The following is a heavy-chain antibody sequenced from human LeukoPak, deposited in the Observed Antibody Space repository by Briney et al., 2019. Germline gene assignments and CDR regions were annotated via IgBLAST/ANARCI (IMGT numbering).Heavy chain of an antibody. CDR2: INHSGST. Sequence: PSETLSLTCAAYGGSFSGYYWSWIRQPPGKGLEWIGEINHSGSTNYNPSLKSRVTISVDTSKNQFSLKLSSVTAADTAVYYCAGRMDSDAFDIWGQGTMVTVSS. V-gene: IGHV4-34*01. CDR3: AGRMDSDAFDI. CDR1: GGSFSGYY. D-gene: IGHD2-15*01. J-gene: IGHJ3*02.